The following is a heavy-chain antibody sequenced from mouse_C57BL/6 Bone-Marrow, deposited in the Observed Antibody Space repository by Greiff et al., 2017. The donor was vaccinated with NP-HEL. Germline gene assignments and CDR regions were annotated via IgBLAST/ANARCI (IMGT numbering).Heavy chain of an antibody. Sequence: VKLQESGAELVRPGASVKLSCKASGYTFTDYYINWVKQRPGQGLEWIARIYPGSGNTYYNEKFKGKATLTAEKSSSTAYMQLSSLTSEDSAVYFCARGESYFDYWGQGTTLTVSS. CDR3: ARGESYFDY. CDR2: IYPGSGNT. J-gene: IGHJ2*01. D-gene: IGHD6-2*01. V-gene: IGHV1-76*01. CDR1: GYTFTDYY.